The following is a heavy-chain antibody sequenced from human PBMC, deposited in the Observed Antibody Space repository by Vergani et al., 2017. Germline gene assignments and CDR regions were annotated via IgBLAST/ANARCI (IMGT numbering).Heavy chain of an antibody. CDR1: GGSISSYY. CDR2: IYYSGST. J-gene: IGHJ6*02. CDR3: ARDRGIVGATTGGMDV. D-gene: IGHD1-26*01. V-gene: IGHV4-59*01. Sequence: QVQLQESGPGLVKPPGTLSLTCTVSGGSISSYYWSCIRQPPGKGLEWIGYIYYSGSTNYNPSLKSRVTISVDTTKNQFSLKRSSVTAADTAVYYCARDRGIVGATTGGMDVWGQGTTVTVSS.